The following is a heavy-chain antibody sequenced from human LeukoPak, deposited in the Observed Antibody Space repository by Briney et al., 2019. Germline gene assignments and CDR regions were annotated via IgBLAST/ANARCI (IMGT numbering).Heavy chain of an antibody. V-gene: IGHV4-34*01. D-gene: IGHD4-17*01. CDR2: INHSGST. Sequence: PSETLSLTCAVYGGSFSGYYWSWIRQPPGKGLEWIGEINHSGSTNYNPSLKSRVTISVDTSKNQFSLKLSSVTAADTAVYYCASLGDKPGSYWGQGTLVTVSS. CDR1: GGSFSGYY. CDR3: ASLGDKPGSY. J-gene: IGHJ4*02.